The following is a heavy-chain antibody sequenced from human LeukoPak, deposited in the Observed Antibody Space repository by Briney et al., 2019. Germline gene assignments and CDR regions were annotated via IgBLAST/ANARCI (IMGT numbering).Heavy chain of an antibody. J-gene: IGHJ4*02. CDR3: AIFQGTYGDNENDY. D-gene: IGHD4-17*01. V-gene: IGHV1-69*13. Sequence: AASVTVSCKASGGTFRSYAITWVRQAPGKGLEWMGGIIPMINTPKYAQKFQGRVSITADESTSIGYMEVSSLRSEDTAVYYCAIFQGTYGDNENDYWGQGTLVTVSS. CDR1: GGTFRSYA. CDR2: IIPMINTP.